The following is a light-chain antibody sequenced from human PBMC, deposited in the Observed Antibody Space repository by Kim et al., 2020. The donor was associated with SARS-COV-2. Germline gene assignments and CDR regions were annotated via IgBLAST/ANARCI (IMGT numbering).Light chain of an antibody. CDR1: SSNIGSNT. CDR2: DDN. J-gene: IGLJ2*01. V-gene: IGLV1-44*01. Sequence: QSVLSQPPSASGTPGQRVTISCSGSSSNIGSNTVNWYQHFPGTAPKLLIFDDNQRPSGVPDRFSGSKSGASASLAISGLQSEDEADYYCAGWDDSLTGPVVFGGGTQLTVL. CDR3: AGWDDSLTGPVV.